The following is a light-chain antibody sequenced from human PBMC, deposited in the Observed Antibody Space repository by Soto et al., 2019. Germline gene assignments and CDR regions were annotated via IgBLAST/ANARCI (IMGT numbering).Light chain of an antibody. CDR2: AAS. J-gene: IGKJ1*01. V-gene: IGKV3-20*01. CDR1: LSVASNY. CDR3: QQYGSAPWT. Sequence: EIVLTQSPGTLPLSPGERATLSCRASLSVASNYLAWYQQKPGPAPRLLIYAASGRATGIPDRFSGSGSGTDFTLTISRLEPEDFAVYYCQQYGSAPWTFGQGTKVEFK.